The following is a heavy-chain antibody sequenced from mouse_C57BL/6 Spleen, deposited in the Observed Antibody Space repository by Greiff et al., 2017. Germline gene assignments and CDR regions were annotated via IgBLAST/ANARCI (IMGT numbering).Heavy chain of an antibody. Sequence: EVQVVESGPGLVKPSQSLSLTCSVTGYSITSGYYWNWIRQFPGNKLEWMGYISYDGSNNYNPSLKNRISITRDTSKNQFFLKLNSVTTEDTATYYCARIYDGFPFDYWGQGTTLTVSS. CDR3: ARIYDGFPFDY. V-gene: IGHV3-6*01. D-gene: IGHD2-3*01. CDR1: GYSITSGYY. J-gene: IGHJ2*01. CDR2: ISYDGSN.